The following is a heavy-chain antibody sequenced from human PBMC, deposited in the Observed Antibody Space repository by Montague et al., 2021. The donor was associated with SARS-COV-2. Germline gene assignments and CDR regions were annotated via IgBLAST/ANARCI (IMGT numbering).Heavy chain of an antibody. J-gene: IGHJ6*02. CDR3: ARDTRIQLWIDRDYYYGMDV. V-gene: IGHV6-1*01. CDR2: TYYRSKWYN. D-gene: IGHD5-18*01. CDR1: GDSVSSNSAA. Sequence: CAISGDSVSSNSAAWNWIRQSPSRGLEWLGRTYYRSKWYNDYVVSVKSRITINPDTSKNQFSLQLNSVTPEDTAVYYCARDTRIQLWIDRDYYYGMDVWGQGTTVTVSS.